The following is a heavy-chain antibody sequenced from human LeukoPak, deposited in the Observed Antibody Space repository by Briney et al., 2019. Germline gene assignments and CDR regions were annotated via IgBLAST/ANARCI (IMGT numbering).Heavy chain of an antibody. D-gene: IGHD3-22*01. CDR2: TSGDGGAT. Sequence: GGSLRLSCAASGFTLSSYAMSWVRQSTGKGLEWVSSTSGDGGATYYSNSVKGRFTISRDNSRNTLYLQMNSLRAEDTAVYYCAKDRPNYYGSNGHYYRRDGDYWGQGTLVTVSS. CDR3: AKDRPNYYGSNGHYYRRDGDY. J-gene: IGHJ4*02. CDR1: GFTLSSYA. V-gene: IGHV3-23*01.